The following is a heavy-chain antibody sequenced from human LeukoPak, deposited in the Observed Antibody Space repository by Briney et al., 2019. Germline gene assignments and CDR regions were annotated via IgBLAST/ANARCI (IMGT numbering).Heavy chain of an antibody. V-gene: IGHV1-2*02. CDR1: GYTFTGYY. J-gene: IGHJ4*02. CDR3: ARDPSLWLGELFIDY. CDR2: INPNSGGT. D-gene: IGHD3-10*01. Sequence: ASVKVSCKASGYTFTGYYMHWVRQAPGQGLEWMGWINPNSGGTNYAQKFQGRVTMTRDTSISTAYMELSRLRSDDAAVYYCARDPSLWLGELFIDYRGQGTLVTVSS.